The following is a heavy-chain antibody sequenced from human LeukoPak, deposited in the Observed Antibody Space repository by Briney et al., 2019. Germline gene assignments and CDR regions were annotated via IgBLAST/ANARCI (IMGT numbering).Heavy chain of an antibody. D-gene: IGHD6-6*01. V-gene: IGHV3-23*01. CDR1: GFTLSSYA. CDR3: AKDPDSSSSQVLDY. J-gene: IGHJ4*02. CDR2: ISGSGSST. Sequence: PTGGSLRLSCAASGFTLSSYAMSWVRQAPGKVLEWVSTISGSGSSTYYADSVKGRFTISRDNSKNTLYLQMNSLRAEDTAVYYCAKDPDSSSSQVLDYWGQGTLVTVSS.